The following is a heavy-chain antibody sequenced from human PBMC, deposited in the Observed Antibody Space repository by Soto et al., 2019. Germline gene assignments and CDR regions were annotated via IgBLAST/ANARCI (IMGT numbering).Heavy chain of an antibody. CDR2: ISGGGDTT. V-gene: IGHV3-23*01. D-gene: IGHD3-10*01. J-gene: IGHJ4*02. Sequence: EVQLLESGGGLVQPGGSLRLSGAASGFTFNNYAMTWVRQAPGKGLEWVSAISGGGDTTSYADSVKGRFTVPRDGSKKTLYLQMSSLTAEETALYYCTKGRGGSGSLTPRVDFWGQGTLVTGST. CDR3: TKGRGGSGSLTPRVDF. CDR1: GFTFNNYA.